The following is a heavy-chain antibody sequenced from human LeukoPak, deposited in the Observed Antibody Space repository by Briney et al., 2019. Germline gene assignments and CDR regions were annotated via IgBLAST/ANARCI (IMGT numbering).Heavy chain of an antibody. CDR3: AASFGDYVNWFDP. J-gene: IGHJ5*02. V-gene: IGHV3-20*01. Sequence: GGSLRLSCAASGFTFDDYGMSWVRQAPGKGLEWVSGINWNGGSTGYADSVKGRFTISRDNAKNSLYLQMNSLRVEDTALYHCAASFGDYVNWFDPWGQGTLVTVSS. D-gene: IGHD4-17*01. CDR2: INWNGGST. CDR1: GFTFDDYG.